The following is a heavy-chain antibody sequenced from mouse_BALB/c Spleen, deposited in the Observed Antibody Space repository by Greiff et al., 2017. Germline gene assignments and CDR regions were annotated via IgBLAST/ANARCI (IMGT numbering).Heavy chain of an antibody. V-gene: IGHV5-6*01. Sequence: EVKLVESGGDLVKPGGSLKLSCAASGFTFSSYGMSWVRQTPDKRLEWVATISSGGSYTYYPDSVKGRFTISRDNAKNTLFLQMTSLRSEDTAMYYCARSFHYFDYWGQGTTLTVSS. CDR2: ISSGGSYT. CDR1: GFTFSSYG. CDR3: ARSFHYFDY. J-gene: IGHJ2*01.